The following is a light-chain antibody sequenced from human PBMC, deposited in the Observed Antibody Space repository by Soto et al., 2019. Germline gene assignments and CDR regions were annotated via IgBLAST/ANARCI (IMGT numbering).Light chain of an antibody. CDR3: AAWDGSLNGLV. V-gene: IGLV1-44*01. Sequence: QSVLTQPPSTSGAPGQRVTISCSGSRSNIGSNTVNWYQQFSGAAPTLLVFSDNQRPSGVPDRFSGSKSGTSASLAISGLQSDDEADYYCAAWDGSLNGLVFGGGTSSPS. J-gene: IGLJ3*02. CDR1: RSNIGSNT. CDR2: SDN.